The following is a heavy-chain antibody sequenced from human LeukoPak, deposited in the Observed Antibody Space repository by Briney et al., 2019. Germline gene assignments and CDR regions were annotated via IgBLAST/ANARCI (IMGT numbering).Heavy chain of an antibody. Sequence: GGSLRLSCAASGLTFSSYAMSWVRQAPGKGMEWVSAISGSGGSTYYADSVKGRLTISRDNYKKTLYMQMNSLRAEDTAVYYCAREYYYDSSGYFRPVDYWGQGTLVTVSS. CDR1: GLTFSSYA. D-gene: IGHD3-22*01. CDR3: AREYYYDSSGYFRPVDY. J-gene: IGHJ4*02. V-gene: IGHV3-23*01. CDR2: ISGSGGST.